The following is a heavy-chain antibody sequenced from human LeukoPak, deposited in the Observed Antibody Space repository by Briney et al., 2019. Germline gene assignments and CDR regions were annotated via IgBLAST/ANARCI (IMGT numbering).Heavy chain of an antibody. CDR3: ATSGKYCSSTSCYAGQD. CDR1: GFSFTSYG. V-gene: IGHV5-10-1*01. Sequence: GASLEISCQGSGFSFTSYGISWVRQVPGAGLERLGRVDPSESYTNYSPSFQGHVIISADKSISTAYLQWSSLKASDTAMYYCATSGKYCSSTSCYAGQDWGQGTLVTVSS. J-gene: IGHJ4*02. CDR2: VDPSESYT. D-gene: IGHD2-2*01.